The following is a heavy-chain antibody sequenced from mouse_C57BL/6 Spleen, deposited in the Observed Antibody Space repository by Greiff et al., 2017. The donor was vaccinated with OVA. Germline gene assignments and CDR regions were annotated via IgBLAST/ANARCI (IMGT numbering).Heavy chain of an antibody. CDR1: GYTFPSYW. V-gene: IGHV1-64*01. J-gene: IGHJ4*01. CDR3: ASEGYDDYYAMDY. Sequence: QVQLQQPGAELVKPGASVKLSCKASGYTFPSYWMHWVKQRPGQGLEWIGMIHPNSGSTNYNEKFKSKATLTVDKSSSTAYMQLSSLTSEDSAVYYCASEGYDDYYAMDYWGQGTSVTVSS. D-gene: IGHD2-2*01. CDR2: IHPNSGST.